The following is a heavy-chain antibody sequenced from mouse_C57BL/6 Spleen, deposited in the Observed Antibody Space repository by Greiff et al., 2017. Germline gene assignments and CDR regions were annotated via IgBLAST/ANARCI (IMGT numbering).Heavy chain of an antibody. Sequence: QVQLKQSGPELVKPGASVKISCKASGYAFSSSWMNWVKQRPGKGLEWIGRIYPGDGDTNYNGKFKGKATLTADKSSSTAYMQLSSLTSEDSAVYFCARKTGTRGYFDVWGTGTTVTVSS. J-gene: IGHJ1*03. CDR2: IYPGDGDT. CDR1: GYAFSSSW. V-gene: IGHV1-82*01. D-gene: IGHD4-1*01. CDR3: ARKTGTRGYFDV.